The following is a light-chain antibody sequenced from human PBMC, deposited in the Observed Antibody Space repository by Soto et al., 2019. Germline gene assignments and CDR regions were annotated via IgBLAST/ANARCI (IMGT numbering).Light chain of an antibody. CDR3: QQYGSSPAT. V-gene: IGKV3-20*01. CDR2: GAS. Sequence: EIVLTQSPGTLSLSPGERATLSCRASQSVSSNYLAWYQQKPGQAPRLLIYGASSRATGIPDRFSGSGSGTDFTLTITRLEPADFAVYYCQQYGSSPATFGQGTKLEIK. CDR1: QSVSSNY. J-gene: IGKJ2*01.